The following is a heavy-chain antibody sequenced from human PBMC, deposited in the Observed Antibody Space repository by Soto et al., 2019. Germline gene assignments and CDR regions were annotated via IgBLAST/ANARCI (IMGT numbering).Heavy chain of an antibody. V-gene: IGHV3-74*01. CDR2: INSDGTIS. D-gene: IGHD2-15*01. CDR1: GFTFDTYW. CDR3: ARPAGGHSAFFSYAMDV. J-gene: IGHJ6*02. Sequence: PGGSLRLSCAASGFTFDTYWMNWVLQAPGKGPEWLSGINSDGTISSYADSVKGRFTISRDNARNTLSLQMNSLRADDPAVYYCARPAGGHSAFFSYAMDVWGQGTTVTVS.